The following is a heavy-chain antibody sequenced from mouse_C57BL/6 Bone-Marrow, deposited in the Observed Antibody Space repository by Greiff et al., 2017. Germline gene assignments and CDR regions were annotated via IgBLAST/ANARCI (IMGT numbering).Heavy chain of an antibody. CDR3: GVTTVVATDYAMDY. D-gene: IGHD1-1*01. CDR1: GYTFTDYY. CDR2: INPNNGGT. Sequence: VQLKQSGPELVKPGASVKISCKASGYTFTDYYMNWVKQSHGKSLEWIGDINPNNGGTSYNQKFKGKATLTVDKSSSTAYMELRSLTSEDSAVYYCGVTTVVATDYAMDYWGQGTSVTVSS. J-gene: IGHJ4*01. V-gene: IGHV1-26*01.